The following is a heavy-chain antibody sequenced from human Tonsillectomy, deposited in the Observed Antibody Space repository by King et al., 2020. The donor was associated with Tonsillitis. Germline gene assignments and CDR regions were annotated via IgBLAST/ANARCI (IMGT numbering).Heavy chain of an antibody. CDR3: ARGNPVYCSSTSCSKVQDY. CDR1: GGSFSGYY. J-gene: IGHJ4*02. CDR2: INHSGST. D-gene: IGHD2-2*01. Sequence: VQLQQWGAGLLKPSETLSLTCAVYGGSFSGYYWSWIRQPPGKGLEWIGEINHSGSTNYNPSLKSRVTISVDTSKNQFSLKLSSVTAADTAVYYCARGNPVYCSSTSCSKVQDYWRQGTLVTVSA. V-gene: IGHV4-34*01.